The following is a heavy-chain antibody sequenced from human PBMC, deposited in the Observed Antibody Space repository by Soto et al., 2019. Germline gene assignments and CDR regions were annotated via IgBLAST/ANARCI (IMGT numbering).Heavy chain of an antibody. CDR1: GFTFSSYS. V-gene: IGHV3-48*02. Sequence: GGSLRLSCAASGFTFSSYSMNWVRQAPGKGLEWVSYISSSSSTIYYADSVKGRFTISRDNAKNSLYLQMNSLRDEDTAVYYCARDQGYCSSTSCYTSDAFDIWGQGTMVTVSS. D-gene: IGHD2-2*02. CDR3: ARDQGYCSSTSCYTSDAFDI. CDR2: ISSSSSTI. J-gene: IGHJ3*02.